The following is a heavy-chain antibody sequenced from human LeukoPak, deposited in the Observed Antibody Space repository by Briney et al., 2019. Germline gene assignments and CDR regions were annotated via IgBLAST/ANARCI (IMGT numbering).Heavy chain of an antibody. CDR2: ISGSGGNT. V-gene: IGHV3-23*01. J-gene: IGHJ3*01. CDR1: GFIFSNFA. D-gene: IGHD2-15*01. CDR3: AKEDYCSGGSCYWLAFDF. Sequence: QPGGSLRLSCAASGFIFSNFAMSWVRQAPGKGPEWVSTISGSGGNTYYTDSVKGRFTISRENSKNTLYLQMNSLRAEDTAVYYCAKEDYCSGGSCYWLAFDFWGQGTMVTVSS.